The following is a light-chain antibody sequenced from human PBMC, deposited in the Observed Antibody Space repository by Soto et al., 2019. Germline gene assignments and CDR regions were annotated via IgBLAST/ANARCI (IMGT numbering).Light chain of an antibody. V-gene: IGKV3-20*01. J-gene: IGKJ1*01. CDR1: QSVSSSY. CDR3: QQYGSSGT. Sequence: ELVLAQSPGTLSLSPGERATLSCRASQSVSSSYLAWYQQKPGQAPRLLIYGASTRATGIQARFSGSWSGTDFTLTISRLEPEDFAVYYCQQYGSSGTFGQGTKVDIK. CDR2: GAS.